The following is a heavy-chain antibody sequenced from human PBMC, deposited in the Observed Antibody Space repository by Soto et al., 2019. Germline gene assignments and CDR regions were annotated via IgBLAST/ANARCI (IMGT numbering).Heavy chain of an antibody. D-gene: IGHD3-10*01. V-gene: IGHV2-5*02. CDR2: IYWDDDK. Sequence: QITLKESGPTLVKPTQTLTLTCTFSGFSLSTSGVGVGWIRQPPGKALEWLALIYWDDDKRYSPSLKSRLTSAKDPSKKQVLLTMTNMDPVDTATYYCAHIRSYGSGSYFDYWGQGTLVTVSS. J-gene: IGHJ4*02. CDR3: AHIRSYGSGSYFDY. CDR1: GFSLSTSGVG.